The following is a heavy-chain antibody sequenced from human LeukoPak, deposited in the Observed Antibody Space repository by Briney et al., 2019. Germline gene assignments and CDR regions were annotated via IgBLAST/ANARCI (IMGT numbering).Heavy chain of an antibody. CDR1: GFTFSSYW. CDR2: IYHSGST. CDR3: ARASVGWPGYFQH. V-gene: IGHV4-4*02. D-gene: IGHD2-8*01. J-gene: IGHJ1*01. Sequence: GSLRLSCAASGFTFSSYWMSWVRQPPGKGLEWIGEIYHSGSTNYNPSLKSRVTISVDKSKNQFSLKLGSVTAADTAVYYCARASVGWPGYFQHWGQGTLVTVSS.